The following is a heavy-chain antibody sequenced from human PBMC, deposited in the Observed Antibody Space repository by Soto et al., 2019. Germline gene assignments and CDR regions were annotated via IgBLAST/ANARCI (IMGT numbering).Heavy chain of an antibody. CDR2: ISYDGSNK. V-gene: IGHV3-30*18. CDR3: AKGQHCITTSCYFYYYGMDV. D-gene: IGHD2-2*01. Sequence: SLGLSCAASGFTFSSYGMHWVRQAPGKGLEGVAVISYDGSNKYYGDSVKGRFTISRDNSKNTLYLQMNSLRAEDTAVYYCAKGQHCITTSCYFYYYGMDVWSQGTTVTVSS. J-gene: IGHJ6*02. CDR1: GFTFSSYG.